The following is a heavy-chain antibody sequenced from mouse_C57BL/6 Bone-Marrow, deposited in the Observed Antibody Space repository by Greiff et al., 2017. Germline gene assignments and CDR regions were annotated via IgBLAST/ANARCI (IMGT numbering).Heavy chain of an antibody. CDR3: TRAKITTVVRASYWYFDV. D-gene: IGHD1-1*01. Sequence: VKLQESGAELVRPGASVTLSCKASGYTFTDYEMHWVKQTPVHGLEWIGAIDPETGGTAYNQKFKGKAILTADKSSSTAYMELRSLTSEDSAVYYCTRAKITTVVRASYWYFDVWGTGTTVTVSS. CDR1: GYTFTDYE. V-gene: IGHV1-15*01. J-gene: IGHJ1*03. CDR2: IDPETGGT.